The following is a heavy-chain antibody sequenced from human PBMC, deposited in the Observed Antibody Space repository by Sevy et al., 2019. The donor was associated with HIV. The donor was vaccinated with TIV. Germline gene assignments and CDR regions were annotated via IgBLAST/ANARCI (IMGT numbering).Heavy chain of an antibody. V-gene: IGHV3-53*01. J-gene: IGHJ3*02. CDR3: ARDGVGVPIGAIDI. Sequence: GGSLRLSCAASGFTVSSNYMSWVRQAPGKGLEWVSVIYSGGSTYYADSVKGRFTISRDNSKNTLYLQMNSLRAEDSAVYYCARDGVGVPIGAIDIWGQGTMVTVSS. D-gene: IGHD1-26*01. CDR2: IYSGGST. CDR1: GFTVSSNY.